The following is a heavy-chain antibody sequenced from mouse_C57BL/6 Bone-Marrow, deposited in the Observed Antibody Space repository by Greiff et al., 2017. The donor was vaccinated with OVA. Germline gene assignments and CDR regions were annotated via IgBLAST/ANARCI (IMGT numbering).Heavy chain of an antibody. CDR3: ARFNWDEGY. J-gene: IGHJ2*01. Sequence: VQLQQSGAELVKPGASVKLSCTASGFNIKDYYMHWVKQRTEQGLEWIGRIDPEDGGTKYAPKFQGKAPMTADTSSNTAYLQLSSLTSEDATVYYCARFNWDEGYWGQGTTLTVSS. CDR1: GFNIKDYY. CDR2: IDPEDGGT. D-gene: IGHD4-1*02. V-gene: IGHV14-2*01.